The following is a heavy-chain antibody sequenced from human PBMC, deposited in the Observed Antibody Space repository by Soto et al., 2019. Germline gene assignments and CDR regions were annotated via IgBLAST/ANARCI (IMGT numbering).Heavy chain of an antibody. CDR1: TGSLSNYY. Sequence: PPETLSPTCAVGTGSLSNYYWSWIRPLPRKVLEWIWSIYYSGTTNYNPSLKSRSTISVATSKTHFSLRLSSVTAADTAGYYCASGDDAYDSFDFGGQGTLVTVSS. V-gene: IGHV4-59*12. J-gene: IGHJ5*01. D-gene: IGHD3-3*01. CDR3: ASGDDAYDSFDF. CDR2: IYYSGTT.